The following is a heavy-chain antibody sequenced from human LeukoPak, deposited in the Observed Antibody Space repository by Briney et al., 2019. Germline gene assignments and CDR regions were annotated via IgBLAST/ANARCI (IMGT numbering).Heavy chain of an antibody. D-gene: IGHD1-26*01. CDR1: GYTLTELS. CDR3: ARGSRIVGATLDAFDI. V-gene: IGHV1-24*01. CDR2: FDPEDGET. J-gene: IGHJ3*02. Sequence: ASVKVSCKVSGYTLTELSMHWVRQAPGKGLEWMGGFDPEDGETIYAQKFQGRVTMTEDTSTDTAYMELSRLRSDDTAVYYCARGSRIVGATLDAFDIWGQGTMVTVSS.